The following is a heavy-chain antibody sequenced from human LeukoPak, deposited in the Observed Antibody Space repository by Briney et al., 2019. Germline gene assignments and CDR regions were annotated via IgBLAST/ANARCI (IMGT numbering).Heavy chain of an antibody. J-gene: IGHJ4*02. V-gene: IGHV3-30*18. D-gene: IGHD6-19*01. CDR1: GFTFSSYG. CDR2: ISYDGSNK. CDR3: AKDSSGLHFDY. Sequence: GGSLRLSCAASGFTFSSYGMHWVRQAPGKGLEWVAVISYDGSNKYYADSVKGRFTISRDNSKNTLYLQMNSLRAEDTAVYYCAKDSSGLHFDYWGQRTLVTVSS.